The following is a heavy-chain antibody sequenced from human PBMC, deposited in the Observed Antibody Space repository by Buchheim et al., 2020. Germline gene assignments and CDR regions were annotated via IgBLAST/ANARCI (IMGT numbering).Heavy chain of an antibody. Sequence: EVQLVESGGGLVQPGGSLRLSCAASGFTFGSYGMNWVRQAPGKGLEWVSSISSSSTTIYYADSVKGRFTVSRDNAKNSLYLQMNTLRDEDTAVYYCARELTFKAPTHRVDYWGQGTL. J-gene: IGHJ4*02. CDR2: ISSSSTTI. D-gene: IGHD2-15*01. CDR1: GFTFGSYG. V-gene: IGHV3-48*02. CDR3: ARELTFKAPTHRVDY.